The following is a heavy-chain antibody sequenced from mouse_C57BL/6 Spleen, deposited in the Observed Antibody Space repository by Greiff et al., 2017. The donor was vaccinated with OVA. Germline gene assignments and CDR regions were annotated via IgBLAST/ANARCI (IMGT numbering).Heavy chain of an antibody. D-gene: IGHD2-4*01. CDR2: IYPETGGT. CDR1: GYTFTDYE. V-gene: IGHV1-15*01. J-gene: IGHJ4*01. CDR3: ARAGLRRGYAMDY. Sequence: QVQLQQSGAELVRPGASVTLSCKASGYTFTDYEMHWVKQTPVHGLEWIGAIYPETGGTAYNQKFKGKAILTADTSSSTTYMQLRSLTSADSAVYYCARAGLRRGYAMDYWGQGTSVTVSS.